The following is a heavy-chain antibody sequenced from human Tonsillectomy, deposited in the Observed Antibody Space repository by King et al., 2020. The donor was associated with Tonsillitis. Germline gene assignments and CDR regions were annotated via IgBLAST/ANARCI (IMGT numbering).Heavy chain of an antibody. CDR3: VRYEGGVFDP. J-gene: IGHJ5*02. V-gene: IGHV4-31*03. CDR1: GGSISGGDQY. CDR2: IYDSDNT. Sequence: VQLQESGPGLVKPSQTLSLTCTVSGGSISGGDQYWSWIRQHPGKGLEWIGYIYDSDNTYYNPSLKSRLTISVDTSENQFSLKLSSVTAADTAVYYCVRYEGGVFDPWGQGTLVTVSS. D-gene: IGHD2-15*01.